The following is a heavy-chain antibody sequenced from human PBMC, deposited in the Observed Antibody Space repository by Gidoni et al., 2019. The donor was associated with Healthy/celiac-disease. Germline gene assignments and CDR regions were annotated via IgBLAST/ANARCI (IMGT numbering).Heavy chain of an antibody. Sequence: QVQLVESGGGVVQPGRSLRLSCAASGFTFRSYGTHWVRRAPGKGLEWVAVISYDGSNKYYADSVKGRFTISRDNSKNTLYLQMNSLRAEDTAVYYCAKGGYNSDYWGQGTLVTVSS. D-gene: IGHD5-12*01. V-gene: IGHV3-30*18. CDR1: GFTFRSYG. CDR3: AKGGYNSDY. J-gene: IGHJ4*02. CDR2: ISYDGSNK.